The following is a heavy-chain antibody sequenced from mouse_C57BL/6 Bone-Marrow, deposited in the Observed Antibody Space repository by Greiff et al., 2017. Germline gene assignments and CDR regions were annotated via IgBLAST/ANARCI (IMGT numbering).Heavy chain of an antibody. CDR2: IYPRDGST. D-gene: IGHD2-3*01. Sequence: VQLQQSGPELVKPGASVNLSCKASGYTFTSYDINWVKQRPGQGLEWIGWIYPRDGSTKYHEKFKGKATLTVDTSSSTAYMELHSLTSEDSPVYFCARKIYDGYPAWFAYWGQGTLVTVSA. CDR3: ARKIYDGYPAWFAY. J-gene: IGHJ3*01. CDR1: GYTFTSYD. V-gene: IGHV1-85*01.